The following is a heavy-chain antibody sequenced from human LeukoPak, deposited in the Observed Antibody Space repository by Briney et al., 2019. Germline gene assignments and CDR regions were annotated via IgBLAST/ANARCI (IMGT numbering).Heavy chain of an antibody. CDR3: AKSMVRGVIITLDY. D-gene: IGHD3-10*01. J-gene: IGHJ4*02. CDR1: GFTFDDYA. V-gene: IGHV3-9*01. Sequence: GRSLRLSCAASGFTFDDYAMHWVRQAPGKGLEWVSGISWNSGSIGYADSVKGRFTISRDNAKNSLYLQMNSLRAEDTASYYCAKSMVRGVIITLDYWGQGTLVTVSS. CDR2: ISWNSGSI.